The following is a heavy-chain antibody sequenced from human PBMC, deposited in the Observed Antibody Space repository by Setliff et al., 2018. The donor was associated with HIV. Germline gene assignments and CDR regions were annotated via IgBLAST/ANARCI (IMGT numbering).Heavy chain of an antibody. Sequence: GGSLRLSCAASGFTFSDYAMHWVCQAPGKGLEWVATISYDGIDKYYTDSVQDRFSISRDNSKNTLYLQMNSLRPEDTAVYYCAREPSAAGPEYFQHWGQGTLVTVSS. D-gene: IGHD6-13*01. J-gene: IGHJ1*01. V-gene: IGHV3-30*04. CDR3: AREPSAAGPEYFQH. CDR2: ISYDGIDK. CDR1: GFTFSDYA.